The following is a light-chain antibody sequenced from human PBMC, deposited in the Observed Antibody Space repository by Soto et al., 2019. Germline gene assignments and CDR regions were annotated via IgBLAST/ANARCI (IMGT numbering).Light chain of an antibody. V-gene: IGKV1-16*01. Sequence: DIQMTQSASSVSASVGDRITITCRASQAIANYLAWYQQKPGKAPKSLISAASTLQSGVPSRFSGSGYGTDFTLTISGLQPEDFASYYCQQYHDFPITFGQGTRLEIK. CDR1: QAIANY. CDR2: AAS. CDR3: QQYHDFPIT. J-gene: IGKJ5*01.